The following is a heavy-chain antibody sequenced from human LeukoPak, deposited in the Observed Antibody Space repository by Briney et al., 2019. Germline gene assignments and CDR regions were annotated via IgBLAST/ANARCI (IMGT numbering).Heavy chain of an antibody. V-gene: IGHV4-39*01. CDR1: GGSISSSRFS. D-gene: IGHD4-17*01. CDR2: IYYSGST. J-gene: IGHJ4*02. CDR3: ARLHYGDYSPFDY. Sequence: PSETLSLTCTVSGGSISSSRFSWVWIRQPPGKGLEWLGNIYYSGSTYYNPSLRSRITISVGTSKNQFSLKLSSVIAADTAVYYCARLHYGDYSPFDYWGQGTLVTVSS.